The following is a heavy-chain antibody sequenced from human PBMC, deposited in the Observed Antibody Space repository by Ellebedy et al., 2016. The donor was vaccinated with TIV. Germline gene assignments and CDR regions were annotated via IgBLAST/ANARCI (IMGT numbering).Heavy chain of an antibody. D-gene: IGHD5/OR15-5a*01. CDR3: ARGRTSTVTKPKYFDY. Sequence: SETLSLTXTVYGASFSGYYWSWIRQSPGKGLEWIGEIDRSGSTNCNPSLRSRVTISVDTSKNQFSLKLNSVTAADTAVYYCARGRTSTVTKPKYFDYWGQGALVTVSS. V-gene: IGHV4-34*01. CDR1: GASFSGYY. J-gene: IGHJ4*02. CDR2: IDRSGST.